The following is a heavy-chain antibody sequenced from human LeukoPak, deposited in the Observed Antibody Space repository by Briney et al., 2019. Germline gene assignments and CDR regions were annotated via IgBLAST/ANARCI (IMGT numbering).Heavy chain of an antibody. CDR3: ARDTYYYGSGSYRHFDY. CDR2: IIPIFGTA. V-gene: IGHV1-69*01. D-gene: IGHD3-10*01. Sequence: KVSCXXSGGTFSSYAISWVRQAPGQGLEWMGGIIPIFGTANYAQKFQGRVTITADESTSTAYMELSSLRSEDTAVYYCARDTYYYGSGSYRHFDYWGQGTLVTVSS. J-gene: IGHJ4*02. CDR1: GGTFSSYA.